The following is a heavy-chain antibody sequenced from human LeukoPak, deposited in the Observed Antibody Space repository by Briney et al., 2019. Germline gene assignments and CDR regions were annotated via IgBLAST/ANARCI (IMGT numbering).Heavy chain of an antibody. CDR3: AASFLRFSPDFDY. CDR1: GYTLSELS. V-gene: IGHV1-24*01. Sequence: ASVKVSCKVSGYTLSELSIHWVRQAPGKGLEWVGGLDPNDGETIYAQKFQGRAIMTEDISTDTAYMELSSLRSEDTAVFYCAASFLRFSPDFDYWGQGTLVTVSS. CDR2: LDPNDGET. D-gene: IGHD3-3*01. J-gene: IGHJ4*02.